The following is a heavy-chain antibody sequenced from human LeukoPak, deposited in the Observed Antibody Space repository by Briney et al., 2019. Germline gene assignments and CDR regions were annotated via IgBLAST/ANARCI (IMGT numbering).Heavy chain of an antibody. CDR1: GFTFDDYA. V-gene: IGHV3-43*02. CDR2: ITGDGGGT. J-gene: IGHJ4*02. D-gene: IGHD6-19*01. Sequence: PGGSLRLSCAVSGFTFDDYAMRWVRQGPGNGLEWVSLITGDGGGTYYADSVKGGFTISRDNSRNSLYLRMNILRTEDTALYYCAKDVAGHSSIFFDYWGQGILVTISS. CDR3: AKDVAGHSSIFFDY.